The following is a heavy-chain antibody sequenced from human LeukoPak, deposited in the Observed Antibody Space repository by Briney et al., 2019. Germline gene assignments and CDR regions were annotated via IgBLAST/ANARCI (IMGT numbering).Heavy chain of an antibody. D-gene: IGHD1-1*01. J-gene: IGHJ6*03. CDR3: ARGRGANWNDHYYSMDV. Sequence: GGSLRLSCAASGFTFSFYAMSWVRQAPGKGLEWVSVISGSAGSTYHAGSVKGRFTISRDNSKKMLYLQMISLRVEDTAVYFCARGRGANWNDHYYSMDVWGKGTTVTVSS. CDR1: GFTFSFYA. V-gene: IGHV3-23*01. CDR2: ISGSAGST.